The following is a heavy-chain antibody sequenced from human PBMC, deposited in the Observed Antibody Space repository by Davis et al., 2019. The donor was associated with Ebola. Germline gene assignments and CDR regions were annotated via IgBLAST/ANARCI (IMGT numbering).Heavy chain of an antibody. V-gene: IGHV1-18*01. CDR3: ARTSIVGTTTTASDI. CDR1: GYTFKNYA. J-gene: IGHJ3*02. D-gene: IGHD1-26*01. Sequence: AASVKVSCKASGYTFKNYAISWVRQAPGQGLEWMGWISAYNGNTNYAQILQGRVTMTTDTSTGTAYMELRSLTSDDTAVYFCARTSIVGTTTTASDIWGQGTMVTVSS. CDR2: ISAYNGNT.